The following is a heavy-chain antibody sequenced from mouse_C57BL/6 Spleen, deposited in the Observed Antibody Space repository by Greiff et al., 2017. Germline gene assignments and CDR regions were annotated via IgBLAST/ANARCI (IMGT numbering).Heavy chain of an antibody. V-gene: IGHV1-59*01. D-gene: IGHD5-1*01. CDR2: IDPSDSYT. CDR3: ARSSTQGLGAMDY. J-gene: IGHJ4*01. Sequence: QVQLQQPGAELVRPGTSVKLSCKASGYTFTSYWLHWVKQRPGQGLEWIGVIDPSDSYTNYNQKFKGKATLTVDTSSSTAYMQLSSLTSEDSAVYYCARSSTQGLGAMDYWGQGTSGTVSS. CDR1: GYTFTSYW.